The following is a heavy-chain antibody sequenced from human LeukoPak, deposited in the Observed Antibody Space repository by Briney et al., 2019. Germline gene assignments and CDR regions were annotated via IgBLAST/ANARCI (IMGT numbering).Heavy chain of an antibody. V-gene: IGHV4-61*02. CDR1: GGSVSSGSYY. CDR2: IYTSGST. CDR3: AREMDRPLGTYYYMDV. Sequence: PSQTLSLTCTVSGGSVSSGSYYWSWIRQPAGKGLKWIGRIYTSGSTNYNPSLKSRVTISVDTSKNQFSLKLSSVTAADTAVYYCAREMDRPLGTYYYMDVWGKGTTVTVSS. D-gene: IGHD7-27*01. J-gene: IGHJ6*03.